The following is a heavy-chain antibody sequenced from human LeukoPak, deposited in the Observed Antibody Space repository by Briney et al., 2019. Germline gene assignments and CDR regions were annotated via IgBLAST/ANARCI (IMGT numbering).Heavy chain of an antibody. CDR3: ARGLVPAGTNGFDY. D-gene: IGHD6-19*01. CDR2: INHSGST. CDR1: GGSFSGYY. Sequence: SETLSLTCAVYGGSFSGYYWSWIRQPPGKGLEWIGEINHSGSTNYNPSLKSRVTISVDTSKNQFSLKLSSVTAADTAVYYCARGLVPAGTNGFDYWGQGTLVTVSS. V-gene: IGHV4-34*01. J-gene: IGHJ4*02.